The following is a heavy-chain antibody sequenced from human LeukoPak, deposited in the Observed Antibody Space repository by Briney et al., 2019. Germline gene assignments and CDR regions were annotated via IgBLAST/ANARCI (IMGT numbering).Heavy chain of an antibody. V-gene: IGHV3-23*01. CDR2: ISGSGGST. Sequence: GGSLRLSCAASGFTFSTYVMSWVRQAPGKGLEWVSAISGSGGSTYYADSVKGRFTISRDNSQNTLYLQMNSLGADDTAVYYCAKGNWRYFDYWGQGTLVTVSS. D-gene: IGHD1-1*01. CDR3: AKGNWRYFDY. CDR1: GFTFSTYV. J-gene: IGHJ4*02.